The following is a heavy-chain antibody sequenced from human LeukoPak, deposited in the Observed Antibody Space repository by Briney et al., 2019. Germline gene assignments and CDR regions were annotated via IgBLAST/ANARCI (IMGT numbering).Heavy chain of an antibody. Sequence: ESSETLSLTCTVSGGSISSYYWSWIRQPPGKGLEWIGYVYYSGGTNYNPSLKSRVSISLDTSKNQFSLKLSSVTAADTAVYYCARDSQPQLLTPGGFDIWGQGTMVTVSS. CDR1: GGSISSYY. D-gene: IGHD2-2*01. J-gene: IGHJ3*02. V-gene: IGHV4-59*01. CDR2: VYYSGGT. CDR3: ARDSQPQLLTPGGFDI.